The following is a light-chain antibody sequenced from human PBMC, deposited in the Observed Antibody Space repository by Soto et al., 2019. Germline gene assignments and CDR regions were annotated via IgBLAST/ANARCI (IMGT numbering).Light chain of an antibody. V-gene: IGLV2-14*01. J-gene: IGLJ2*01. CDR1: GSDVGAYNY. CDR2: EVS. CDR3: SSYTTRGTPVI. Sequence: QSVLTQPASVSGSPGQSITISCTGTGSDVGAYNYVSWYQQHPGEAPKLMIFEVSNRPSGVSNRFSGSKSGNTASQSISGLQAEDEADYYCSSYTTRGTPVIFGGGTKLTVL.